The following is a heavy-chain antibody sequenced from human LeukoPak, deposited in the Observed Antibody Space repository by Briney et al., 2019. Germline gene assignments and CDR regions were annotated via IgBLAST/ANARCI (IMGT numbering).Heavy chain of an antibody. D-gene: IGHD5-24*01. Sequence: GGSLRLSCAASGFTFSDYEMNWVRQAPGKGLVWVSRITSDGTATTYADSVKGRFTISRDNAKNTLYLQMNSLRVEDTALYYCARGYNYANDFDSWGQGTLVSVSS. V-gene: IGHV3-74*01. CDR2: ITSDGTAT. J-gene: IGHJ4*02. CDR3: ARGYNYANDFDS. CDR1: GFTFSDYE.